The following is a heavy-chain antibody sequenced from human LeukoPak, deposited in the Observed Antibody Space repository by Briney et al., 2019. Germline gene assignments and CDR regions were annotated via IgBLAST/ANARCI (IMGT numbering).Heavy chain of an antibody. CDR2: IWYDGSNK. D-gene: IGHD2-15*01. Sequence: GGSLRLSCAASGFTFSDYGMHWVRQAPGKGLEWVAVIWYDGSNKYYADSVKGRFTISRDNSKNTLYLQMNSLRAEDTAVYYRARDRTATREGFDYWGQGTLVTVSS. V-gene: IGHV3-33*08. J-gene: IGHJ4*02. CDR1: GFTFSDYG. CDR3: ARDRTATREGFDY.